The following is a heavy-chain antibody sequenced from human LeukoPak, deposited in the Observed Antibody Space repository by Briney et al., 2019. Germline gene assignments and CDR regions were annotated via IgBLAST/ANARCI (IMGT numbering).Heavy chain of an antibody. CDR3: ARDGSRDTASNTFDF. CDR1: GFTFSSYW. Sequence: PGGSLRLSCAASGFTFSSYWIHWVRQAPGKGLVWVSRINTDGSHTTYADFVKGRFTTSRDNAKNTLYLQMNSVRAEDTAVYYCARDGSRDTASNTFDFWGQGTMVTVSS. D-gene: IGHD5-18*01. V-gene: IGHV3-74*01. J-gene: IGHJ3*01. CDR2: INTDGSHT.